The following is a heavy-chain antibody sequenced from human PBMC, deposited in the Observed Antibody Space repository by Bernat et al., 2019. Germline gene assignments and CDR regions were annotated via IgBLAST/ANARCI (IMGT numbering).Heavy chain of an antibody. V-gene: IGHV3-7*03. CDR3: ARDPQSRGSGSDS. CDR2: LNEDGSQK. J-gene: IGHJ5*01. D-gene: IGHD6-25*01. Sequence: EVQLVESGGGLVQPGGSLRLSCTASGFSFSTSWMGWVRQAPGKGLEWVASLNEDGSQKYYADSVKGRLTISRDNAKNSLSLQMNSLRGDDTAVYYCARDPQSRGSGSDSWGQGTLVTVSS. CDR1: GFSFSTSW.